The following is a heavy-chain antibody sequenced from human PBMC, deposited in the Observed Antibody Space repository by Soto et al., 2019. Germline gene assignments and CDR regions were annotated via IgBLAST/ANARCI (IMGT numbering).Heavy chain of an antibody. D-gene: IGHD5-12*01. CDR1: GFSLTSGVG. Sequence: QITLKESGPTLVRPPQTLTLTCTFSGFSLTSGVGVGWIRQPPGKALEWLALIYWDDDKRYSPSLKNRLTITKDTSKNQVVLTMNHVGTVDTATYFCAHIDPEIVTVGGHGGFDYWGQGTLVTVSS. CDR2: IYWDDDK. V-gene: IGHV2-5*02. J-gene: IGHJ4*02. CDR3: AHIDPEIVTVGGHGGFDY.